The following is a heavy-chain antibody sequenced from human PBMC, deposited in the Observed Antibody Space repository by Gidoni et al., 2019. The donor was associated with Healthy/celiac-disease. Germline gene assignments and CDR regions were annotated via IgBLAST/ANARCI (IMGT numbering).Heavy chain of an antibody. CDR1: GFTFSSYS. D-gene: IGHD2-8*01. Sequence: EVQLVESGGGLVKPGGSLRLSCAASGFTFSSYSMNWVRQAPGKGLEWVSSISSSSSYIYYADSVKGRFTISRDNAKNSLYLQMNSLRAEDTAVYYCARDHRSLGVTPCAFDIWGQGTMDTVSS. V-gene: IGHV3-21*01. CDR3: ARDHRSLGVTPCAFDI. J-gene: IGHJ3*02. CDR2: ISSSSSYI.